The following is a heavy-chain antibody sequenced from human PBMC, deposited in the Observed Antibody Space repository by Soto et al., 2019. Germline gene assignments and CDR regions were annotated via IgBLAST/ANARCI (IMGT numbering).Heavy chain of an antibody. Sequence: GASVKVSCKASGYTFSSYGVNWVRQAPGQGLEWMGWISGYDGNTNYAPKFQGRVTMTTDTSTRTAYMELTSLRSDDTAVYYCARDHSSTWHDFDYWGQGTLVTVS. CDR2: ISGYDGNT. J-gene: IGHJ4*02. CDR3: ARDHSSTWHDFDY. CDR1: GYTFSSYG. D-gene: IGHD6-13*01. V-gene: IGHV1-18*01.